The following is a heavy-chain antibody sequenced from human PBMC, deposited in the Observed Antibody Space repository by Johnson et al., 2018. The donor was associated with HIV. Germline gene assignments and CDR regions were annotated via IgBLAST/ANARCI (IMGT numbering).Heavy chain of an antibody. V-gene: IGHV3-20*04. Sequence: VQLVESGGGLVQPGGSLRLSCTASGFTFDDHGMSWVRRAPGKGLEWVSGINWNDGSTGYADSVKGRFTISRDNSKNTLSLQMNSLRVEDTAVYYCAKPVVPAGDDLDMYEFAFYIWGQGTMVTVS. CDR2: INWNDGST. J-gene: IGHJ3*02. CDR1: GFTFDDHG. D-gene: IGHD2-2*01. CDR3: AKPVVPAGDDLDMYEFAFYI.